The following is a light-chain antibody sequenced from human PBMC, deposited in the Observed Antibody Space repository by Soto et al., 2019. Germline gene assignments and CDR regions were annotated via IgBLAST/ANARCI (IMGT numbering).Light chain of an antibody. Sequence: VLTQSPGPPSLSPWERATLSCRGSQTVRNNYLAWYQQKTGQAPRLLIYDESSRATGIPARFSGGGSGTDLNLTISRLEPEDFAVYYCQQFSSYPLTFGGGTKVDIK. CDR3: QQFSSYPLT. CDR2: DES. J-gene: IGKJ4*01. CDR1: QTVRNNY. V-gene: IGKV3-20*01.